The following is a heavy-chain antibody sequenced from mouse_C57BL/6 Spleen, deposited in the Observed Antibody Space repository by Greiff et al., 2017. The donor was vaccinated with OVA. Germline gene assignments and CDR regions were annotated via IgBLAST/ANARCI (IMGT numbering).Heavy chain of an antibody. CDR2: IDPSDSYT. CDR3: ARMVTTWYAMDY. CDR1: GYTFTSYW. V-gene: IGHV1-69*01. J-gene: IGHJ4*01. D-gene: IGHD2-2*01. Sequence: QVQLQQPGAELVMPGASVKLSCKASGYTFTSYWMHWVKQRPGQGLEWIGAIDPSDSYTNYNQKFKGKSTLTVDKSSSTAYMQLSSLTSEDSAVDYCARMVTTWYAMDYWGQGTSVTVSS.